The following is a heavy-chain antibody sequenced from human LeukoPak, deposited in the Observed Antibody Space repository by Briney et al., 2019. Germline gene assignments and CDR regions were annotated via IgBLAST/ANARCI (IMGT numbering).Heavy chain of an antibody. CDR1: GYDFSIYT. V-gene: IGHV7-4-1*02. J-gene: IGHJ4*02. CDR3: ARVQGSGRYESCDY. D-gene: IGHD6-25*01. CDR2: MNTNTGKA. Sequence: ASVKVSCKPSGYDFSIYTLNWVRQVPGQGPEWMGWMNTNTGKATYAQDFRGRFVFSFDSSVSTAYLEITSLQAADTAVYYCARVQGSGRYESCDYWGQGTLVTVSS.